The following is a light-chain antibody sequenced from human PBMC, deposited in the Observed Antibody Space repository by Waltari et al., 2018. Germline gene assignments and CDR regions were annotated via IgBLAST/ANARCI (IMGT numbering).Light chain of an antibody. CDR1: QSVLKNSNNKNI. Sequence: DIVMTQSPDSLAVSLGERATIKCKSSQSVLKNSNNKNILAWYQQKRGQPPKLLFYWASARESGVPDRFSGSGSGTDFTLTITSLQAEDVAVYYCQQYYTPPWTFGQGTKVEIK. CDR3: QQYYTPPWT. CDR2: WAS. V-gene: IGKV4-1*01. J-gene: IGKJ1*01.